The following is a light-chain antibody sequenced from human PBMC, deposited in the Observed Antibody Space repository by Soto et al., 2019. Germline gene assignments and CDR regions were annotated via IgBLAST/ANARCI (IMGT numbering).Light chain of an antibody. CDR2: EVS. Sequence: QSALTQPASVSGSPGQSITISCTGTSNDIGAYNYVSWYQQHPGKAPKLIIYEVSDRPSGVSNRFSGSKSGNTASLTISGLQAEDEADYYCCSYTFTSTLGVFGAGTKLTVL. J-gene: IGLJ2*01. CDR1: SNDIGAYNY. CDR3: CSYTFTSTLGV. V-gene: IGLV2-14*01.